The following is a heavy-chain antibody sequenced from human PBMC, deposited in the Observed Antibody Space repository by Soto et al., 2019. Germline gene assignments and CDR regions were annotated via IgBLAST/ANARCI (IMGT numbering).Heavy chain of an antibody. CDR1: GFSLSTSGVG. J-gene: IGHJ6*02. CDR2: IYWDDDK. Sequence: QITLKESGPTLVKPTQTLTLTCTFSGFSLSTSGVGVGWIRQPPGKALEWLALIYWDDDKRYSPSLKSRITITKDTSKNQVVLTMTNMDPVDTATYYCARQWLRDYYYYYGMDVWGQGTTVTVSS. V-gene: IGHV2-5*02. D-gene: IGHD5-12*01. CDR3: ARQWLRDYYYYYGMDV.